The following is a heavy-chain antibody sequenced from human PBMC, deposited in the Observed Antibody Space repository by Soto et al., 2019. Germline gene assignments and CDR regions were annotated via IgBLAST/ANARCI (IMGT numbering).Heavy chain of an antibody. CDR2: INSDGSST. J-gene: IGHJ6*02. CDR1: GFTFSSYW. D-gene: IGHD6-13*01. Sequence: EVQLVESGGGLVQPGGSLRLSCAASGFTFSSYWMHWVRQAPGKGLVWVSRINSDGSSTSYADSVKGRFPISRDNAKNTLYLQMNSLRAEDTAVYYCARGKAGYSSSWTPYYYGMDVWGQGTTVTVSS. V-gene: IGHV3-74*01. CDR3: ARGKAGYSSSWTPYYYGMDV.